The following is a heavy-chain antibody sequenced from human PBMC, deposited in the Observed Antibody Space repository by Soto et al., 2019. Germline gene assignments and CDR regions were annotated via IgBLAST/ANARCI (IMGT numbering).Heavy chain of an antibody. V-gene: IGHV1-18*01. CDR3: AGEGGGGYSSSSIYYYYMDV. CDR1: GYTFTSYG. Sequence: QVQLVQSGAEVKKPGASVKVSCKASGYTFTSYGISWVRQAPGQGLEWMGWISAYNGNTNYAQKLQGRVTMTTDTSPSKAYMELRSLRSDATAVYYCAGEGGGGYSSSSIYYYYMDVWGKGTTVTVSS. CDR2: ISAYNGNT. D-gene: IGHD6-6*01. J-gene: IGHJ6*03.